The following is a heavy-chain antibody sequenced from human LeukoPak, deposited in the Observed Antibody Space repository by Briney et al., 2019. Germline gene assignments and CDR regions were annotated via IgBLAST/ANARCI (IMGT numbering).Heavy chain of an antibody. CDR2: IYTSGST. CDR3: ARAVSIAAAATIHDY. D-gene: IGHD6-13*01. Sequence: PSETLSLTCTVSGGPISNYYWSWIRQPAGKGLEWIGRIYTSGSTNYNPSLKSRVSMSVDTSKIQFSLKLTSVTAADTAVYYCARAVSIAAAATIHDYWGQGTLVTVSS. CDR1: GGPISNYY. J-gene: IGHJ4*02. V-gene: IGHV4-4*07.